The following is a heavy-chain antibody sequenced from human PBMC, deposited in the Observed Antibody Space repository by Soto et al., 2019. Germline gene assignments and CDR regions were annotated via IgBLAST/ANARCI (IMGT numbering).Heavy chain of an antibody. D-gene: IGHD3-10*01. CDR3: ARHGGFNLQY. Sequence: QVQLQESGPGLVKPSETLSLTCAVSGGSISGGTWWSWVRQPPGKGLEWIGQIYHNENTEYNPSLXSRVTIPADKSKTQFSLRMSSVTAADTAVYYCARHGGFNLQYWGQGALVTVSS. CDR2: IYHNENT. CDR1: GGSISGGTW. J-gene: IGHJ4*02. V-gene: IGHV4-4*02.